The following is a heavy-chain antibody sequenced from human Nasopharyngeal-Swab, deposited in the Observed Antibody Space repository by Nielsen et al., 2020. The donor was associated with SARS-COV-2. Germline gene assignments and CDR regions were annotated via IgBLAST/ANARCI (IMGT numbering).Heavy chain of an antibody. CDR2: ISHNSGT. J-gene: IGHJ4*02. D-gene: IGHD3-3*01. CDR1: GVSISSQY. Sequence: SETLSLTCTVSGVSISSQYWSWIRQPPGKGLEWIGYISHNSGTNYNPSLKSRVTISLDTSKNQFSLKLTSVTAADTAMYYCARNQFYYTSRSHFDDYWGQGTLVTVSS. V-gene: IGHV4-59*11. CDR3: ARNQFYYTSRSHFDDY.